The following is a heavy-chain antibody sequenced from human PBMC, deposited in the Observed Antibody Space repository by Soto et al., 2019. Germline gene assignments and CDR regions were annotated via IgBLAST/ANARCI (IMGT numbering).Heavy chain of an antibody. Sequence: QVQLVESGGGLVKPGGSLRLSCAASGFTFSDYMSWIRQAPGKGLEWVSYISSSGSTIYYADSVKGRFTISRDNAKNSLYLQMNSRRAEDTAVYYCARDTVVFDYWGQGTLVTVSS. CDR3: ARDTVVFDY. CDR2: ISSSGSTI. V-gene: IGHV3-11*01. D-gene: IGHD4-17*01. J-gene: IGHJ4*02. CDR1: GFTFSDY.